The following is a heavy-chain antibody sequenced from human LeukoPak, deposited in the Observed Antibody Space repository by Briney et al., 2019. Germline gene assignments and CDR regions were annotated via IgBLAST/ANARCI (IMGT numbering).Heavy chain of an antibody. Sequence: PGGSLRLSCAAYGFTFSSSWRHWVRQAQGKGLVWVSHIRTDGSSTTYADSVRGRFTISRDNAGNTVYLQMNGLRAEDTAVYYCATDARYAADYWGERVLVTVSS. J-gene: IGHJ4*02. D-gene: IGHD2-2*01. CDR2: IRTDGSST. CDR1: GFTFSSSW. V-gene: IGHV3-74*01. CDR3: ATDARYAADY.